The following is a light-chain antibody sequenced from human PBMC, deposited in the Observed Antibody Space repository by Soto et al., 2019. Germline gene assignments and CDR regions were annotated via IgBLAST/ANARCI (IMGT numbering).Light chain of an antibody. CDR3: CSYAGSNTYV. V-gene: IGLV2-23*01. CDR2: EGS. Sequence: QSALTQPASVSGSPGQSITISCTGTSSDVGTYNLVSWYQHHPGKAPKLMIYEGSKRPSGVSDRFSGSKSGNTASLTISGLPDEDEADYYCCSYAGSNTYVFGIGTKVTVL. J-gene: IGLJ1*01. CDR1: SSDVGTYNL.